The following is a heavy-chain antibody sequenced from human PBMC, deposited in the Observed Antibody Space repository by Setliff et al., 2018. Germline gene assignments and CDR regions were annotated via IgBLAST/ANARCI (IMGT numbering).Heavy chain of an antibody. V-gene: IGHV1-69*05. Sequence: SVKVSCKASGGTFSDYGISWVRQAPGQGLAWMGGTIPIFGTTDYAQKFQGRVTITTDESTSTAYMELSSLRSEDTAVYYCARERGDIVTTTSYYYYLDVWGKGTTVTVSS. CDR2: TIPIFGTT. CDR1: GGTFSDYG. D-gene: IGHD5-12*01. CDR3: ARERGDIVTTTSYYYYLDV. J-gene: IGHJ6*03.